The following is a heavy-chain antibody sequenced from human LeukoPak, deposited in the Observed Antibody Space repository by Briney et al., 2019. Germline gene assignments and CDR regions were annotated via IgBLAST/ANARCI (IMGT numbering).Heavy chain of an antibody. CDR2: ISTNGEST. J-gene: IGHJ5*02. D-gene: IGHD4-17*01. Sequence: GGSLRLSCAASGFTFSTYTMYWVRQAPGKGLEYVSAISTNGESTYYANSVKGRFTISRDNSKNSLYLQMGSLRADDMAVYYCAKFSYGDYVAWGQGTLVIVSS. V-gene: IGHV3-64*01. CDR1: GFTFSTYT. CDR3: AKFSYGDYVA.